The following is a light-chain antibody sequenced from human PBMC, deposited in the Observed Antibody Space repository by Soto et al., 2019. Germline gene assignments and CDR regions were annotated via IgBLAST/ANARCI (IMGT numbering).Light chain of an antibody. J-gene: IGLJ1*01. CDR3: SSYTSSSTLV. V-gene: IGLV2-14*01. CDR2: DVS. Sequence: QSALTQPASVSVSPGQSITISCTGTSSDVGGYNYVSWYQQHPGKAPKLMIYDVSNRPSGDSNRFSCSKSGNTASLTISGLEAEDEADYYCSSYTSSSTLVFGTVNKLTVL. CDR1: SSDVGGYNY.